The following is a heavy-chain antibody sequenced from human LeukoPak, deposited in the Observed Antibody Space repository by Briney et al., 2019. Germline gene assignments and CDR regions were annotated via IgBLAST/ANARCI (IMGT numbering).Heavy chain of an antibody. Sequence: ASAKVSCKASGYTFTSYGISWVRQAPGQGLEWMGWISAYNGNTNYAQKLQGRVTMTTDTSTSTAYMELRSLRSDDTAVYYCARALTMYSSGWYTGFYFDYWGQGTLVTVSS. CDR3: ARALTMYSSGWYTGFYFDY. J-gene: IGHJ4*02. D-gene: IGHD6-19*01. V-gene: IGHV1-18*01. CDR2: ISAYNGNT. CDR1: GYTFTSYG.